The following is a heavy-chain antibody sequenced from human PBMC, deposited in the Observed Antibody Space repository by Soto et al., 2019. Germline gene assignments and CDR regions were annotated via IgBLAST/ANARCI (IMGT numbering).Heavy chain of an antibody. CDR1: GFSFSSYG. Sequence: SLRLSCAASGFSFSSYGMHWLRQAAGKGLEWVVVISYDGSNKYYADSVRGRFTISRDNSKNTLYLQMNSLRPEDTAVFYCAKERMEQYQLLPFFDYWGQGTLVTVSS. D-gene: IGHD2-2*01. J-gene: IGHJ4*02. V-gene: IGHV3-30*18. CDR3: AKERMEQYQLLPFFDY. CDR2: ISYDGSNK.